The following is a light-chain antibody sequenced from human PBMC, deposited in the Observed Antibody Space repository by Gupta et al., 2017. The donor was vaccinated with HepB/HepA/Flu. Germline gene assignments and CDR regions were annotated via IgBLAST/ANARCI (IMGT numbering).Light chain of an antibody. J-gene: IGKJ2*02. Sequence: DIVMTQTPLSLPVTPGEPASISCRSSQSLLDSDDGNTYLDWYLQKPGQAPQLLIYTLSYRASGVRDMYSGSGGGTDVTLKINSGEAEDVGVYYCTQRKEIRSKCTFGQGTKVEIK. V-gene: IGKV2-40*01. CDR1: QSLLDSDDGNTY. CDR3: TQRKEIRSKCT. CDR2: TLS.